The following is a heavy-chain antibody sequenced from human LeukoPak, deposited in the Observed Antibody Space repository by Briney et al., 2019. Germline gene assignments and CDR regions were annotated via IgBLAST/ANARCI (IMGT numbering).Heavy chain of an antibody. CDR2: IYWDDDK. Sequence: SWVRQPPGKALEWLARIYWDDDKRYSPSLKSRLTITKDTSKNQVVLTMTNMDPVDTATYYCAYTLIMTAFDIWGQGTMVTVSS. D-gene: IGHD3-16*01. CDR3: AYTLIMTAFDI. J-gene: IGHJ3*02. V-gene: IGHV2-5*08.